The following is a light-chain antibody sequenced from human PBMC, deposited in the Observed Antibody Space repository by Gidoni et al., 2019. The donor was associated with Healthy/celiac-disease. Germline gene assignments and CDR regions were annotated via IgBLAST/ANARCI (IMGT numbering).Light chain of an antibody. J-gene: IGLJ2*01. CDR2: GKN. CDR3: NSRDSSGNHLV. Sequence: SSELTQDPAVSVALGQTVRITCQGDSLISYYAIWSPQKPGQAPVLVIYGKNNRPSGIPDRFSGSSSGNTASLTITGAQAEDEADYYCNSRDSSGNHLVFGGGTKLTVL. V-gene: IGLV3-19*01. CDR1: SLISYY.